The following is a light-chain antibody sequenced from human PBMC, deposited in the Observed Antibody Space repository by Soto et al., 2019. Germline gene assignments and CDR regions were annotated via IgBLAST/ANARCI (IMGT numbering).Light chain of an antibody. CDR3: QRRSNWPPGLA. J-gene: IGKJ4*02. V-gene: IGKV3-15*01. CDR2: GES. CDR1: QSVGSD. Sequence: EIVMTQSPAALSVSPGERATLSCRASQSVGSDLAWYQQKPGQAPRLLIYGESTRATGIAVRFSGSGSGTEFTLSISSLKFEDYAVYYCQRRSNWPPGLAFGEGTKVDIK.